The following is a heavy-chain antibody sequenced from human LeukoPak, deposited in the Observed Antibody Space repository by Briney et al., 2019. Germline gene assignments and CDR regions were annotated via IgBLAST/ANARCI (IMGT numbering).Heavy chain of an antibody. D-gene: IGHD2-2*01. CDR2: ISYGGSNK. CDR3: AKGSRIVVVPAEGY. J-gene: IGHJ4*02. CDR1: GFTFSSYG. V-gene: IGHV3-30*18. Sequence: GGSLRLSCAASGFTFSSYGMHWVRQAPGKGLEWVAVISYGGSNKYYADSVKGRFTISRDNSKNTLYLQMNSLRAEDTAVYYCAKGSRIVVVPAEGYWGQGTLVTVSS.